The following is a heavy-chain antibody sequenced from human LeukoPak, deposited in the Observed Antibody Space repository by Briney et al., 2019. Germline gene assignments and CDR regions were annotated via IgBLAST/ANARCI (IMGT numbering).Heavy chain of an antibody. CDR3: AAGGITIFGVVLDAFDI. CDR2: ISSSSYI. D-gene: IGHD3-3*01. V-gene: IGHV3-21*01. CDR1: GFTFSSYS. J-gene: IGHJ3*02. Sequence: GGSLRLSCAASGFTFSSYSMNWVRQAPGKGLEWVSSISSSSYIYYADSVKGRFTISRDNAKNSLYLQMNSLRAEDTAVYYCAAGGITIFGVVLDAFDIWGQGTMVTVSS.